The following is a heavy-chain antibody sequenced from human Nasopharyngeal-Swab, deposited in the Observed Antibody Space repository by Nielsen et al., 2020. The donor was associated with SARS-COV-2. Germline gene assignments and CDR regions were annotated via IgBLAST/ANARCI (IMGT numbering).Heavy chain of an antibody. CDR2: ISSSSSYI. J-gene: IGHJ6*02. Sequence: GESLKISCAASGFTFNSYSMNWVRQAPGKGLEWVSSISSSSSYIYYADSVKGRFTISRDNAKNSLYLQMNSLRAEDTAVYYCARDYGDGGESEYYYYYYGMDVWGQGTTVTVSS. V-gene: IGHV3-21*01. CDR3: ARDYGDGGESEYYYYYYGMDV. D-gene: IGHD4-17*01. CDR1: GFTFNSYS.